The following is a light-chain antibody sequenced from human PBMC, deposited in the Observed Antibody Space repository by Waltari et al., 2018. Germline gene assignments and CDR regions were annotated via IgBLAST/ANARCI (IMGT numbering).Light chain of an antibody. Sequence: EIVLTQSPDFRSVSPTQKVTITCRASRTVSRSLHWYQQKPGQTPKLLIDYASQSVSGVPSRFTGSGSGTDYTLTISDLEAEDAATYFCHQSANLPHTFGQGTRLEIK. CDR2: YAS. CDR1: RTVSRS. CDR3: HQSANLPHT. J-gene: IGKJ1*01. V-gene: IGKV6-21*01.